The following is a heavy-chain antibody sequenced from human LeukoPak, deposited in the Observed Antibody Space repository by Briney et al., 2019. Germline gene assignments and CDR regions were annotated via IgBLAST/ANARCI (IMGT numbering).Heavy chain of an antibody. CDR2: ISRSSSNI. D-gene: IGHD6-19*01. V-gene: IGHV3-48*02. CDR1: GFTFSSSS. CDR3: ARDGQWLAWADTQQAQIDY. Sequence: PGGSLRPSCAASGFTFSSSSMNWVRQAPGKGLEWVSYISRSSSNIYYADSEKGRFTISRDNAKNSLYLQMNSLRDEDTAVYYCARDGQWLAWADTQQAQIDYWGQGTLVTVSS. J-gene: IGHJ4*02.